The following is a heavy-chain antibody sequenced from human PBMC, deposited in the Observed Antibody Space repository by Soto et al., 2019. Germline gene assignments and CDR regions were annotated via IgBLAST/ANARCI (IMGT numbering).Heavy chain of an antibody. CDR1: GGSISSTTYS. CDR3: ARVETGTTFDY. J-gene: IGHJ4*02. Sequence: SETLSLTCAVSGGSISSTTYSWSWIRQPPGKGLEWIGYIYDSGNTNYNPSLKSRFSISVDTSKNQFSLKLSSVTAADTAVYYCARVETGTTFDYWGQGTLVTVSS. V-gene: IGHV4-61*01. CDR2: IYDSGNT. D-gene: IGHD1-1*01.